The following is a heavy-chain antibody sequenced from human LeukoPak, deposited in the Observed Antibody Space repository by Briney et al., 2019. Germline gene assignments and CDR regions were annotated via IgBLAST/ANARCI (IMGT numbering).Heavy chain of an antibody. V-gene: IGHV3-30*03. J-gene: IGHJ4*02. Sequence: GTSLRLSCAASGFTFTSYNFHWVPQAPGKGLQWLGFISYDGNIKYEDSVKGRFTISRDNSKNTLYLQMNSLRAEDTAMYYCGRDFVNDAKARFDGWGQGTLVIVSS. D-gene: IGHD4/OR15-4a*01. CDR2: ISYDGNIK. CDR1: GFTFTSYN. CDR3: GRDFVNDAKARFDG.